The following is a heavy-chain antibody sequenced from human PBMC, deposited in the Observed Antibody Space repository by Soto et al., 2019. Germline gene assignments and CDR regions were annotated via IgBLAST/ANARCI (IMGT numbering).Heavy chain of an antibody. CDR3: VKVREDLVLLVALDS. CDR2: ISEDGSRK. V-gene: IGHV3-30*18. Sequence: QVQLVESGGGVVQPGKSVRLSCAASGFRFGAYAMHWVRQAPGKGLEWVAVISEDGSRKYYRDSVKGRFTISRDNSKNTLLLQMDRLRLEDTAVYSCVKVREDLVLLVALDSWGQGTRVTVSS. D-gene: IGHD5-12*01. J-gene: IGHJ4*02. CDR1: GFRFGAYA.